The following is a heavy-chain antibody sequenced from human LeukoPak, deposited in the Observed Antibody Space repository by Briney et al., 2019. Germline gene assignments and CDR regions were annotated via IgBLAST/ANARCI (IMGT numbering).Heavy chain of an antibody. J-gene: IGHJ4*02. Sequence: ASVKVSCKASGYTFTGYDINWVRQATGQGLEWMGWMNPNSGNTGYAQKFQGRVTMTRNTSISTAYMELSSLRSEDTAVYYCARGGYYGSGSYYRFVYWGQGTLVTVSS. CDR3: ARGGYYGSGSYYRFVY. CDR2: MNPNSGNT. V-gene: IGHV1-8*01. D-gene: IGHD3-10*01. CDR1: GYTFTGYD.